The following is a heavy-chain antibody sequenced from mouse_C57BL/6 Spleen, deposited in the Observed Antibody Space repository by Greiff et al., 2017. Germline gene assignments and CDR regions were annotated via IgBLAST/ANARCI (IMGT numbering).Heavy chain of an antibody. CDR3: ARERFLGRGWYFDV. Sequence: EVQLQQSGPELVKPGASVKISCKASGYTFTDYYMNWVKQSHGKSLEWIGDINPNNGGTSYNQKFKGKATLTVDKSSSTAYMELRSLTSEDSAVYYWARERFLGRGWYFDVWGTGTTVTVSS. J-gene: IGHJ1*03. D-gene: IGHD4-1*01. CDR1: GYTFTDYY. CDR2: INPNNGGT. V-gene: IGHV1-26*01.